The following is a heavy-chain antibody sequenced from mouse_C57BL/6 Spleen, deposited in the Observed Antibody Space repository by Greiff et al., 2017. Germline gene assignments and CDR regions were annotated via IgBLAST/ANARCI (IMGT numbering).Heavy chain of an antibody. V-gene: IGHV1-26*01. CDR1: GYTFTDYY. J-gene: IGHJ2*01. Sequence: EVKLQQSGPELVKPGASVKISCKASGYTFTDYYMNWVKQSHGKSLEWIGDINPNNGGTSYNQKFKGKATLTVDKSSSTAYMELRSLTSEDSAVYYCVTNFDYWGQGTTLTVSS. CDR3: VTNFDY. CDR2: INPNNGGT.